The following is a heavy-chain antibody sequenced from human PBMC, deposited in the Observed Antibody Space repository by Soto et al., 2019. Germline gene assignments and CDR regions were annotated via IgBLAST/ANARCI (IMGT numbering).Heavy chain of an antibody. CDR3: VRGGSYPFY. CDR1: GFTFSTYI. D-gene: IGHD2-15*01. V-gene: IGHV3-21*01. Sequence: GGSLRLSCVASGFTFSTYIMNWVRQAPGKGLEWVSYINGPSSHIYYADSVRGRFTISRDNAENSLYLQMNSLRAEDTAVYYCVRGGSYPFYWGQGTLVTVSS. CDR2: INGPSSHI. J-gene: IGHJ4*02.